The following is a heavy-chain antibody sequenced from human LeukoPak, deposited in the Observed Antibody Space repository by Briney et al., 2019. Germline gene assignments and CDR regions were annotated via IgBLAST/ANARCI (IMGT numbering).Heavy chain of an antibody. CDR3: AKDLRYSSSWSLLGHFDY. J-gene: IGHJ4*02. CDR2: ISGSGGST. V-gene: IGHV3-23*01. D-gene: IGHD6-13*01. Sequence: GRSLRLSCAASGFTFSSYAMSWVRQAPGKGLEWVSAISGSGGSTYYADSVKGRFTISRDNSKNTLYLQMNSLRAEDTAVYYCAKDLRYSSSWSLLGHFDYWGQGTLVTVSS. CDR1: GFTFSSYA.